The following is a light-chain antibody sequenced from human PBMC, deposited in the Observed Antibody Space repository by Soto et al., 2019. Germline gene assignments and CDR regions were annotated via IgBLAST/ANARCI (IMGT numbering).Light chain of an antibody. CDR3: QQRTNWPPWT. Sequence: EIVLTQSPGTLSLSPGERATLSCRASQTVSTNYLAWYQQKPGQAPRLLIYGASKRATGTPDRFSGSGSGTDFTLTITSLEPDDFAVYYCQQRTNWPPWTFGQGTKVDNK. J-gene: IGKJ1*01. CDR2: GAS. V-gene: IGKV3D-20*02. CDR1: QTVSTNY.